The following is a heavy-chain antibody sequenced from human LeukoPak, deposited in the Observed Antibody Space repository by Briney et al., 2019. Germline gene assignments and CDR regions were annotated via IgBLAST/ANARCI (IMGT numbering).Heavy chain of an antibody. J-gene: IGHJ4*02. Sequence: ASVKVSCKASGYTFTGYYMHWVRQAPGQGLEWMGIINPSGGSTSYAQKFQGRVTMTRDTSTSTVYMELSSLRSEDTAVYYCARDLWRQWLGMAGVSDYWGQGTLVTVSS. CDR1: GYTFTGYY. CDR2: INPSGGST. CDR3: ARDLWRQWLGMAGVSDY. D-gene: IGHD6-19*01. V-gene: IGHV1-46*01.